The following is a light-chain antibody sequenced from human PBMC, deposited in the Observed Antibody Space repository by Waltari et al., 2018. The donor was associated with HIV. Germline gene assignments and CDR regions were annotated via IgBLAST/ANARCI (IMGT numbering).Light chain of an antibody. V-gene: IGLV1-44*01. Sequence: QSVLTQPPSASGTPGQRVTISCSGSSSNIGSNTVSWYRQPPGTAPNLLMYNNNQRPSGVPDRFSGSKSGTSASLAISGLQSEDEANYYCAAWDDSLNGVVFGGGTKLTVL. CDR2: NNN. CDR1: SSNIGSNT. CDR3: AAWDDSLNGVV. J-gene: IGLJ2*01.